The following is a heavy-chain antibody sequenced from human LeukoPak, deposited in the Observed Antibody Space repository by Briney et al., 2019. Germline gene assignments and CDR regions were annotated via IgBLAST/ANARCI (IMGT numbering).Heavy chain of an antibody. CDR2: IYYSGNT. CDR1: GVSISSSNSY. D-gene: IGHD3-10*01. CDR3: ARGITMVRGVTYYMDV. Sequence: SETLSLTCTVSGVSISSSNSYWGWIRQPPGKGLEWIGSIYYSGNTYYNASLKSQVSISIDTSKNQFSLKLTSVTAADTAVYYCARGITMVRGVTYYMDVWGKGTTVTVSS. V-gene: IGHV4-39*01. J-gene: IGHJ6*03.